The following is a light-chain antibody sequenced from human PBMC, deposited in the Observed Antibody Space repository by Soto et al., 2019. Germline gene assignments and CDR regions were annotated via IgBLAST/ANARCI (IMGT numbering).Light chain of an antibody. CDR2: DNN. J-gene: IGLJ2*01. CDR1: SSNIGNNY. CDR3: GTCDSILSAVV. Sequence: QSVLTQPPSVSAAPGQKVTISCSGSSSNIGNNYVSWYQQLQGTAPKLLIYDNNKRPSGIPDRFSGSKSGTSATLGSTGLQTGDEADYYCGTCDSILSAVVFGGGTKLTVL. V-gene: IGLV1-51*01.